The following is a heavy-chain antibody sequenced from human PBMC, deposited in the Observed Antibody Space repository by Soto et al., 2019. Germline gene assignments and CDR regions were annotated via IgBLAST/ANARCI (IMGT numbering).Heavy chain of an antibody. CDR1: GYTFSNYD. CDR3: AKVSRKGSAIDFDY. Sequence: QVQLVQSGAELKKPGASVKVSCKASGYTFSNYDMNWVRQATGQGPEWIGWVNPNNGDTGYAQKFQGRVTLTTDISTTTAYMELTGLRSEDTATYYCAKVSRKGSAIDFDYWGQGTLITVSS. CDR2: VNPNNGDT. V-gene: IGHV1-8*01. D-gene: IGHD3-10*01. J-gene: IGHJ4*02.